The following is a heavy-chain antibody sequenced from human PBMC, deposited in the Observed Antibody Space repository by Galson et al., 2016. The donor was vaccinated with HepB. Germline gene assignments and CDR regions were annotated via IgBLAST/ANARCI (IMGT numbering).Heavy chain of an antibody. Sequence: SETLSLTCSVSGGSISGYFWSWIRHPPGKGLEWIGSVHSSGNSHYNPSLESRASISVDMSNNQFSLNLTSVAAADTAVYYCARLTSFADNWGQGSLVTVSS. V-gene: IGHV4-4*08. CDR3: ARLTSFADN. J-gene: IGHJ4*02. CDR1: GGSISGYF. D-gene: IGHD2/OR15-2a*01. CDR2: VHSSGNS.